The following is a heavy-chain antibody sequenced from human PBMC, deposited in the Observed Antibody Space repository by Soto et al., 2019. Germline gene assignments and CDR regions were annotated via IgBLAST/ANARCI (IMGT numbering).Heavy chain of an antibody. D-gene: IGHD6-13*01. J-gene: IGHJ4*02. CDR3: ARYRGGSSWFDY. V-gene: IGHV4-31*03. Sequence: SETLSLTCTVSGGSISSGGYYWSWIRQHPGKGLEWIGYIYYSGSTYYNPSLKSRVTISVDTSKNQFSLELSSVTAADTAVYYCARYRGGSSWFDYWGQGTLVTVSS. CDR2: IYYSGST. CDR1: GGSISSGGYY.